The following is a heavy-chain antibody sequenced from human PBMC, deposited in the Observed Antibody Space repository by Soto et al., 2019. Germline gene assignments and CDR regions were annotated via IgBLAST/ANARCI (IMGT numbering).Heavy chain of an antibody. Sequence: GASVKVSCKASGGTFSSYTISWVRQAPGQGLEWMGRIIPILGIANYAQKFQGRVTITADKSTSTAYMELSSLRSEDTAVYYCARAKYPGYCSGGSCYSGAFDIWGQGTMVTVSS. V-gene: IGHV1-69*02. D-gene: IGHD2-15*01. CDR1: GGTFSSYT. J-gene: IGHJ3*02. CDR2: IIPILGIA. CDR3: ARAKYPGYCSGGSCYSGAFDI.